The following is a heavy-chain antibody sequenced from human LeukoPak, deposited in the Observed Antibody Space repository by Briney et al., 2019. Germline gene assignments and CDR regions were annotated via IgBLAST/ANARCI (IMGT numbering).Heavy chain of an antibody. CDR2: IYSGGST. J-gene: IGHJ5*02. V-gene: IGHV3-53*01. CDR1: GFTVSSNY. CDR3: AREQSSGWFDP. Sequence: PGGSLRLSCAASGFTVSSNYMSWVRQAPGKGLEWVSVIYSGGSTYYADSVKGRFTISRDNSKNTLYLQMNSPRAEDTAVYYCAREQSSGWFDPWGQGTLVTVSS.